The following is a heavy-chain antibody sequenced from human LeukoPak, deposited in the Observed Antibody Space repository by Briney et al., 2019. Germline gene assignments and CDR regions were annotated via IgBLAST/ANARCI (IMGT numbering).Heavy chain of an antibody. J-gene: IGHJ4*02. CDR2: IYYSGST. D-gene: IGHD3-22*01. Sequence: SETLSLTCTVSGGSISSYYWSWIRQPPGKGLEWIGYIYYSGSTNYNPSLKSRVTISVDTSRNQFSLKLSSVTAADTAVYYCARGDDSSGYYLTLGPYYFDYWGQGTLVTVSS. CDR3: ARGDDSSGYYLTLGPYYFDY. V-gene: IGHV4-59*01. CDR1: GGSISSYY.